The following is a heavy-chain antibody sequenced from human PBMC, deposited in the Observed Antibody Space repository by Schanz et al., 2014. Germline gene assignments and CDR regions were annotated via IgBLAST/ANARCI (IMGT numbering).Heavy chain of an antibody. V-gene: IGHV3-66*01. CDR2: IYRGGNT. D-gene: IGHD1-26*01. Sequence: EMHLVESGGGLVQPGGSLRLSCAASGFTVSGNYMSWVRQAPGKGLEWVSVIYRGGNTFYADSVKGRFTISRDNSKNTLYLHMSSLRAEDTAVYYCVKDLQRELLRDDHYYGMDVWGQGTTVTVSS. CDR3: VKDLQRELLRDDHYYGMDV. CDR1: GFTVSGNY. J-gene: IGHJ6*02.